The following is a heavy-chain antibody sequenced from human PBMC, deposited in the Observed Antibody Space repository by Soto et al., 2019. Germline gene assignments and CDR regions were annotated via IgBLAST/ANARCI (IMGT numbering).Heavy chain of an antibody. D-gene: IGHD2-8*01. Sequence: SETLSLTCTVSGGSVSSGSYYWRWIRQPPGKGLEWIGYIYYSGSTNYNPSPKSRVTISVDTSKNQFSLKLSSVTAADTAVYYCARVETRGYSTNGVCSPAPDAFDIWGQGTMVTVSS. CDR1: GGSVSSGSYY. J-gene: IGHJ3*02. CDR2: IYYSGST. V-gene: IGHV4-61*01. CDR3: ARVETRGYSTNGVCSPAPDAFDI.